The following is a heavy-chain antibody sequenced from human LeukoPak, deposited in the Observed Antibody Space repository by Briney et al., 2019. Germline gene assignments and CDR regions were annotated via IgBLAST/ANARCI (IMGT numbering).Heavy chain of an antibody. Sequence: HPGVSVTLLCTASGFTFSCCCVHWVRQSPGKGLVWVSRINSDGSSTSYADSEKRLLTISRHNAKNTLYLQMNSLRAEDTAVYYCATMTHNWNWDYWGQGTLVTVSS. V-gene: IGHV3-74*01. CDR2: INSDGSST. D-gene: IGHD1-1*01. CDR1: GFTFSCCC. CDR3: ATMTHNWNWDY. J-gene: IGHJ4*02.